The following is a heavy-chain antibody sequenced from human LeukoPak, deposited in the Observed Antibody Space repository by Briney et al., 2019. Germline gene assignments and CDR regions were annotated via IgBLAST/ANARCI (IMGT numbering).Heavy chain of an antibody. CDR2: IYSGGST. J-gene: IGHJ6*02. V-gene: IGHV3-53*01. CDR1: GFTVSSNY. D-gene: IGHD3-10*01. Sequence: GGSLRLSCAASGFTVSSNYMSWVRQAPGKGLEWVSVIYSGGSTYYADSAKGRFTISRDNSKNTLYLQMNSLRAEDTAVYYCARVPRRFGDYYGMDVWGQGTTVTVSS. CDR3: ARVPRRFGDYYGMDV.